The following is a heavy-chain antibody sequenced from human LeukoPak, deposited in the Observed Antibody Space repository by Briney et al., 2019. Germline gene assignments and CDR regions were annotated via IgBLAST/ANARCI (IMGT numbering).Heavy chain of an antibody. J-gene: IGHJ4*02. V-gene: IGHV1-46*01. Sequence: GASVKVSCKASGYTFTSYYMHWVRQAPGQGLEWMGIINPSGGSTSYAQKFQGRVTMTRDTSTSTVYMELSSLRSEDTAVYYCARGHPSSPWIQLRQSPAAASFDYWGQGTLVTVSS. CDR3: ARGHPSSPWIQLRQSPAAASFDY. D-gene: IGHD5-18*01. CDR1: GYTFTSYY. CDR2: INPSGGST.